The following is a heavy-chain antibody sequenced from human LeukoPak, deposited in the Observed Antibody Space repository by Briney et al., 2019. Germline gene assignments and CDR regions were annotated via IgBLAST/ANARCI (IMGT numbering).Heavy chain of an antibody. J-gene: IGHJ4*02. D-gene: IGHD3-10*01. CDR1: GGSISSSSYY. V-gene: IGHV4-39*02. Sequence: PSETLSLTCTVSGGSISSSSYYWGWIRQPPGKGLEWIGSIYYSGSTYYNPSLKSRVTISVDTSKNQFSLKLSSVTAADTAVYYCARDRSVRGDEASDYWGQGTLVTVSS. CDR2: IYYSGST. CDR3: ARDRSVRGDEASDY.